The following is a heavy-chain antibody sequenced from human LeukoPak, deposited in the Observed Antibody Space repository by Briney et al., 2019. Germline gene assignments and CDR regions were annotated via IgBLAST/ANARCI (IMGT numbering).Heavy chain of an antibody. CDR1: GYTFTGYY. D-gene: IGHD2-15*01. Sequence: GASVKVSCKASGYTFTGYYMHWVRQAPGQGLEWMGWINPNSGGTNYAQKFQGRVTMTRDTSISTAYMELSRLRPDDTAVYYCARDWYCSGGSCYRYFDYWGQGTLVTVSS. CDR2: INPNSGGT. V-gene: IGHV1-2*02. CDR3: ARDWYCSGGSCYRYFDY. J-gene: IGHJ4*02.